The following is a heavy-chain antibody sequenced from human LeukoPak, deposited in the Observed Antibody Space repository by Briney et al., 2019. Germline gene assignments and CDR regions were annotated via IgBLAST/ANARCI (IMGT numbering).Heavy chain of an antibody. Sequence: AGGSLRLSCAASGFTFSSYSMNWVRQTPGKGLGWVSYISSSSSTIYYADSVKGRFTISRDNAKNSLYLQMNSLRDEDTAVYYCAGPIVVVPAALTADDYWGQGTLVTVSS. J-gene: IGHJ4*02. CDR2: ISSSSSTI. V-gene: IGHV3-48*02. D-gene: IGHD2-2*01. CDR3: AGPIVVVPAALTADDY. CDR1: GFTFSSYS.